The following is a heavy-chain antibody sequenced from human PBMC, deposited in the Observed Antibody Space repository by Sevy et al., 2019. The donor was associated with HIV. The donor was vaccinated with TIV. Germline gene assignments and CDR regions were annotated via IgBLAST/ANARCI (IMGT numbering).Heavy chain of an antibody. CDR2: IIPIFGTA. CDR1: GGTFSSYA. V-gene: IGHV1-69*13. J-gene: IGHJ6*02. D-gene: IGHD3-10*01. Sequence: SVKVSCKASGGTFSSYAISWVRQAPGQGLEWMGGIIPIFGTANYAQKFQGRVTITADESTSTAYMELSSLRSEDTAVYYCARDVITMVRGVITQRLGMDVWGQGTTVTVSS. CDR3: ARDVITMVRGVITQRLGMDV.